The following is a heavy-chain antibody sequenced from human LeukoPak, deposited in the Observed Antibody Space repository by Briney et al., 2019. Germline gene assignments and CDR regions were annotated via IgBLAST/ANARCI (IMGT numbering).Heavy chain of an antibody. CDR2: IWYDGSNK. V-gene: IGHV3-33*08. CDR1: GFTFSSAW. Sequence: PGGSLRLSCAASGFTFSSAWMNWVRQAPGKGLEWVAVIWYDGSNKYYADSVKGRFTISRDNSKNTLYLQMNSLRAEDTAVYYCARDLPSRLGELSPADYWGQGTLVTVSS. CDR3: ARDLPSRLGELSPADY. D-gene: IGHD3-16*02. J-gene: IGHJ4*02.